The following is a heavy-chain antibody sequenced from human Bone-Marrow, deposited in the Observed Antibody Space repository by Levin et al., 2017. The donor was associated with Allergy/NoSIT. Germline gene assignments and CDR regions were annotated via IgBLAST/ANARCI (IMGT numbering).Heavy chain of an antibody. D-gene: IGHD6-6*01. CDR1: GFTFSSYG. CDR3: AKDRFIAARYYFDY. CDR2: ISYDGSNK. J-gene: IGHJ4*02. V-gene: IGHV3-30*18. Sequence: GGSLRLSCAASGFTFSSYGMHWVRQAPGKGLEWVAVISYDGSNKYYADSVKGRFTISRDNSKNTLYLQMNSLRAEDTAVYYCAKDRFIAARYYFDYWGQGTLVTVSS.